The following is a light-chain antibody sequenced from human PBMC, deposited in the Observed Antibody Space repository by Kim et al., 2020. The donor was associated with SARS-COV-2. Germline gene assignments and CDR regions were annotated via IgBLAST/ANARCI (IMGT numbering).Light chain of an antibody. J-gene: IGKJ2*01. CDR1: QSLLHTNGYNY. Sequence: DIVMTQSPLSLPVTPGEAASIPCRSSQSLLHTNGYNYLDWYLQKPGQSPQLLIYWGSNRASGVPDRFSGSGSGTDFTLKISRVEAEDVGVYYCMQALQTPTFGQGTKLEI. CDR2: WGS. V-gene: IGKV2-28*01. CDR3: MQALQTPT.